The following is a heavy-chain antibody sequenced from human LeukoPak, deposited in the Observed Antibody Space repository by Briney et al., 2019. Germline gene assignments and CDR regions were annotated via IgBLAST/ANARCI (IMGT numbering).Heavy chain of an antibody. CDR3: ARSRAHLTGTKWWFDP. CDR1: GGSISSSSYY. Sequence: SGTLSLTCTVSGGSISSSSYYWGWIRQPPGKGLEWIGSIYYSGSTYYNPSLKSRVTISVDTSKNQFSLKLSSVTAADTAVYYCARSRAHLTGTKWWFDPWGQGTLVTVSS. CDR2: IYYSGST. V-gene: IGHV4-39*07. D-gene: IGHD1-7*01. J-gene: IGHJ5*02.